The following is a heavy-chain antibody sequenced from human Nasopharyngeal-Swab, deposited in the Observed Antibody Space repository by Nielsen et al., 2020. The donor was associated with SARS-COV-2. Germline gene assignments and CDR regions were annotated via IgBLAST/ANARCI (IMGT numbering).Heavy chain of an antibody. CDR3: AKLGGGVGY. D-gene: IGHD3-16*01. J-gene: IGHJ4*02. V-gene: IGHV3-23*01. CDR2: ISFRGATK. Sequence: VRQMPGKGLEWISGISFRGATKYYADSVKGRFTVSRDNSKNTLYLQMNSLRADDTAFYYCAKLGGGVGYWGQGALVTVSS.